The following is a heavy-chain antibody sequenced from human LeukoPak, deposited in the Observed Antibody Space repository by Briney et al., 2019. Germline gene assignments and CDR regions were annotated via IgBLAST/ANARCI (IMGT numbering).Heavy chain of an antibody. V-gene: IGHV4-34*01. CDR2: INHSGST. J-gene: IGHJ6*03. CDR3: ARDPYSSSARPYYYYMDV. Sequence: SETLSLTCAVYGGSFSGYYWSWIRQPPGKGLEWIGEINHSGSTNYNPSLKSRVTISVDTSKNQFSLKLSSVTAADTAVYYCARDPYSSSARPYYYYMDVWGKGTTVTVSS. CDR1: GGSFSGYY. D-gene: IGHD6-6*01.